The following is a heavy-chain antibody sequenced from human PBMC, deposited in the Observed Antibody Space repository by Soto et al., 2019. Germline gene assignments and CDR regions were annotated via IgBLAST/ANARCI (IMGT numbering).Heavy chain of an antibody. D-gene: IGHD3-10*01. V-gene: IGHV3-23*01. Sequence: SWVLKKKRKGLEWVSAISGSGGSTYYADSVKGRFTISRDNSKNTLYLQMNSLRAEDTAVYYCAKALVSLVRGVIHYYNSGL. CDR2: ISGSGGST. J-gene: IGHJ6*01. CDR3: AKALVSLVRGVIHYYNSGL.